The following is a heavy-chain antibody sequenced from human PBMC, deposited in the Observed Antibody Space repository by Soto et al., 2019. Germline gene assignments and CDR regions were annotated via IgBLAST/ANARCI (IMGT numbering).Heavy chain of an antibody. J-gene: IGHJ5*02. V-gene: IGHV3-23*01. CDR2: ISGSGANT. CDR3: AKEMGDYYDSSGSWFDP. Sequence: EVQLLESGGGLVQPGGSLRLSCAASGFTFRSYVMSWVRQAPGKGLEWVSGISGSGANTYYADYVKGRFTISRDNSKNKLFLKMNSLRAEDAALYFCAKEMGDYYDSSGSWFDPWGQGTLGTVSS. D-gene: IGHD3-22*01. CDR1: GFTFRSYV.